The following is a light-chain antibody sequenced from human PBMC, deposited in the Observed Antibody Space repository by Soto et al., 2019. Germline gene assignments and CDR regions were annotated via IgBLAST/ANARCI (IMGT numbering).Light chain of an antibody. CDR3: QQYGSSRWT. CDR1: QSVSSIY. Sequence: EIVLTQSPGTLSLSPGERATLSCRASQSVSSIYLAWYQQKPGQAPRLLIYGASNRATGIPDRFSGSGSGTDFTLTISRLEPEDFAVYYGQQYGSSRWTFGQGTKVEI. V-gene: IGKV3-20*01. J-gene: IGKJ1*01. CDR2: GAS.